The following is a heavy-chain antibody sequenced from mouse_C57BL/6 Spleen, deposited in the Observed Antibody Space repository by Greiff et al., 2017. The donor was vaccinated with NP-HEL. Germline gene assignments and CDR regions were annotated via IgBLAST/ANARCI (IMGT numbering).Heavy chain of an antibody. J-gene: IGHJ1*03. CDR2: INPNNGGT. CDR3: AISHYYGSSYGYFDV. CDR1: GYTFTDYN. D-gene: IGHD1-1*01. V-gene: IGHV1-18*01. Sequence: EVQLQQSGPELVKPGASVKIPRKASGYTFTDYNMDWVKQSHGKSLEWIGDINPNNGGTIYNQKFKGKATLTVDKSYSTAYMELRSLTSEDTAVYYCAISHYYGSSYGYFDVGGTGTTVTVSS.